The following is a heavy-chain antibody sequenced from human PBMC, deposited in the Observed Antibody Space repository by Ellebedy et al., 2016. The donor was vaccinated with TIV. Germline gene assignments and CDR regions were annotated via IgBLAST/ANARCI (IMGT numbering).Heavy chain of an antibody. J-gene: IGHJ3*02. V-gene: IGHV4-61*01. Sequence: SETLSLXXTVSGASVSSGHFYWSWIRQSPGKGLEWIAYISYSGSTNYNLSLKSRVTMSVDTSKNQFSLKLNSVTAADTAFYYCATSYYNILTGYFAFDIWGQGTMVTVSS. CDR1: GASVSSGHFY. CDR2: ISYSGST. CDR3: ATSYYNILTGYFAFDI. D-gene: IGHD3-9*01.